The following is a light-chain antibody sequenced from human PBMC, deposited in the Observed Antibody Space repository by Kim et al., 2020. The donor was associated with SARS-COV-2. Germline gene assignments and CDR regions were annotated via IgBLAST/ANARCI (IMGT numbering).Light chain of an antibody. V-gene: IGKV2-30*01. CDR2: KVS. CDR3: MQGTHWPYT. CDR1: QSLVYKDGDTH. J-gene: IGKJ2*01. Sequence: QPASISCRSSQSLVYKDGDTHLNWFQQRPGQSPRRLIYKVSNRDSGVPDRFSGTESGTDFTLKISRVEAEDVGVYYCMQGTHWPYTFGQGTKLEI.